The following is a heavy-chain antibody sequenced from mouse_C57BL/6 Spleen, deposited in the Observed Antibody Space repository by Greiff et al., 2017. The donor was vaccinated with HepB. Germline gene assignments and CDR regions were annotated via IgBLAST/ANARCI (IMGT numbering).Heavy chain of an antibody. D-gene: IGHD1-1*01. CDR2: ISSGGSYT. J-gene: IGHJ4*01. V-gene: IGHV5-6*01. CDR1: GFTFSSYG. Sequence: EVHLVESGGDLVKPGGSLKLSCAASGFTFSSYGMSWVRQTPDKRLEWVATISSGGSYTYYPDSVKGRFTISRDNAKNTLYLQMSSLKSEDTAMYYCARTTVVATRAMDYWGQGTSVTVSS. CDR3: ARTTVVATRAMDY.